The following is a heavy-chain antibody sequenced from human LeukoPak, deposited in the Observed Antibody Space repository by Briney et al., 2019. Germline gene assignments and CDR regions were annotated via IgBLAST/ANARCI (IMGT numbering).Heavy chain of an antibody. D-gene: IGHD1-26*01. CDR2: ISSSSSYI. CDR1: GFTFSSYS. J-gene: IGHJ4*02. V-gene: IGHV3-21*01. CDR3: ARVLQYGTDFDY. Sequence: GGSLRLSCAASGFTFSSYSMNWVRQAPGKGLEWVSSISSSSSYIYYADSVEGRFTISRDNAKNSLYLQMNSLRAEDTAVYYCARVLQYGTDFDYWGQGTLVTVSS.